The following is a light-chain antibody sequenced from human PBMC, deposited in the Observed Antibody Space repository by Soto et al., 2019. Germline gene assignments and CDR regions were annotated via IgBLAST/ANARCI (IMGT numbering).Light chain of an antibody. CDR3: TSWRTRTTMI. V-gene: IGLV2-14*03. J-gene: IGLJ2*01. CDR1: SSDIGAYNF. Sequence: QSALTQPASVSGSPGQSITISCTGTSSDIGAYNFVSWYQQHPGKAPKLMLYDVNIRPSGVSNRFSGSKSGNTASLTISGLQAEDEADYYCTSWRTRTTMIFGGGTKLTVL. CDR2: DVN.